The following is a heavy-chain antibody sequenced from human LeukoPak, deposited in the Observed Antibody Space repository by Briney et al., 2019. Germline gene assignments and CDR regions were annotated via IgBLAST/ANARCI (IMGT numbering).Heavy chain of an antibody. J-gene: IGHJ6*03. V-gene: IGHV3-23*01. CDR3: ARALYSSSWRHYYYYYYMDV. D-gene: IGHD6-13*01. Sequence: PGGSLRLSCAASGFTFSSYGMSWVRQAPGKGLEWVSAISGSGGSTYYADSVKGRFTISRDNSKNTLYLQMNSLRAEDTAVYYCARALYSSSWRHYYYYYYMDVWGKGTTVTISS. CDR1: GFTFSSYG. CDR2: ISGSGGST.